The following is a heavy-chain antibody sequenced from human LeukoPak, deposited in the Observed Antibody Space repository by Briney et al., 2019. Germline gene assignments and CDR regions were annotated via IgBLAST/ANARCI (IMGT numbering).Heavy chain of an antibody. CDR2: IYHSGST. V-gene: IGHV4-38-2*02. CDR3: ARRQVVPAAGEDDAFDI. D-gene: IGHD2-2*01. CDR1: GYSISSGYY. Sequence: SETLSLTCTVSGYSISSGYYWGWIRQPPGKGLEWIGSIYHSGSTYSNPSLKSRLTISVDTSKNQFSLKLSSVTAADTAVYYCARRQVVPAAGEDDAFDIWGQGTMVTVSS. J-gene: IGHJ3*02.